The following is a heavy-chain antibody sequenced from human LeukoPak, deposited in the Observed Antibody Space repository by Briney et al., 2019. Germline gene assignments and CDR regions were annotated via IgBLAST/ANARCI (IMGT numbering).Heavy chain of an antibody. V-gene: IGHV1-8*01. Sequence: GASVKVSCKASGCTFTSYDINWVRQATGQGLEWMGWMNPNSGNTGYAQKFQGRVTMTRNTSISTAYMELSSLRSEDTAVYYCARVYSSSWSVRYYYYYYMDVWGKGTTVTVSS. D-gene: IGHD6-13*01. CDR3: ARVYSSSWSVRYYYYYYMDV. J-gene: IGHJ6*03. CDR1: GCTFTSYD. CDR2: MNPNSGNT.